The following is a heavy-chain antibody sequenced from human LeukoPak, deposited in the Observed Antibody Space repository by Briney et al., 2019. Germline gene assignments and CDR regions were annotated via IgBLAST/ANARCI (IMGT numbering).Heavy chain of an antibody. Sequence: GGSLRLSCAASGFTFSSYWMHWVRQAPGKGLVWVSRINSDGSSTSHADSVRGRFTISRDNAKNTLYLQMNSLRVEDTAVYYCACGLYCYRHPMDVWGQGTTVTVSS. J-gene: IGHJ6*02. CDR1: GFTFSSYW. D-gene: IGHD2-21*01. CDR3: ACGLYCYRHPMDV. CDR2: INSDGSST. V-gene: IGHV3-74*01.